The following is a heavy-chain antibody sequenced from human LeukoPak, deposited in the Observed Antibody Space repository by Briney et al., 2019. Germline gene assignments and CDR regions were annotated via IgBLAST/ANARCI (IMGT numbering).Heavy chain of an antibody. CDR3: ARHRPQGLRFLESRPRGAFDI. Sequence: GGSLRLSCAASGFTFSSYWMHWVRQAPGKGLVWVSRINTDGSSTSYADSVKGRFTISRDNAKNTLYLQMNSLRAEDTAVYYCARHRPQGLRFLESRPRGAFDIWGQGTMVTASS. V-gene: IGHV3-74*01. CDR2: INTDGSST. D-gene: IGHD3-3*01. CDR1: GFTFSSYW. J-gene: IGHJ3*02.